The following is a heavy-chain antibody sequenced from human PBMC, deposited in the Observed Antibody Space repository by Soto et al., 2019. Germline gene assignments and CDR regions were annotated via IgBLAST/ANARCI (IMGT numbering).Heavy chain of an antibody. D-gene: IGHD4-4*01. Sequence: ASVKVSCKVSGYTLTELSMHWVRQAPGKGLEWMGGVDPEDGETIYAQKFQGRVTMTEHTSTDTDYMELSSLRSEDTAVYYCAKPNRPTDTTYSSVFDYWGQGTLVTVSS. V-gene: IGHV1-24*01. CDR3: AKPNRPTDTTYSSVFDY. CDR2: VDPEDGET. J-gene: IGHJ4*02. CDR1: GYTLTELS.